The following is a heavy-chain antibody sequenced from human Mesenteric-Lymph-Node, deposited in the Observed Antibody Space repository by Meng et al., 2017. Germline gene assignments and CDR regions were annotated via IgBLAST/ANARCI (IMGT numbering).Heavy chain of an antibody. J-gene: IGHJ6*02. CDR1: GGTFSSYA. V-gene: IGHV1-69*06. CDR3: ASRSLTVVTPSLGYYGMDV. D-gene: IGHD4-23*01. CDR2: IIPIFGTA. Sequence: SVKVSCKASGGTFSSYAISWVRQAPGQGLEWMGGIIPIFGTANYAQKFQGRVTITADKSTSTAYMGLSSLRSEDTAVYYCASRSLTVVTPSLGYYGMDVWGQGTTVTVSS.